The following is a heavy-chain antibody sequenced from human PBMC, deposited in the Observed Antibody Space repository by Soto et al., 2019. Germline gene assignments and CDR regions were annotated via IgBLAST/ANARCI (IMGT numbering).Heavy chain of an antibody. CDR3: ASLGGDDYGDYVAY. CDR2: IYYSGST. CDR1: GGYISSSSYY. V-gene: IGHV4-39*01. Sequence: PSETLSLTCTVSGGYISSSSYYWGWIRQPPGKGLEWIGSIYYSGSTYYNPSLKSRVTISVDTSKNQFSLKLSSVTAADTAVYYCASLGGDDYGDYVAYWGQGTLVTVSS. D-gene: IGHD4-17*01. J-gene: IGHJ4*02.